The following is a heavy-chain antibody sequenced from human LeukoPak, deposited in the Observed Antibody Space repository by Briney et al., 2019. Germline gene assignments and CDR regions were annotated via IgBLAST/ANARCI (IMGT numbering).Heavy chain of an antibody. Sequence: GGSLRLSCAASGFTFSSYSMNWVRQAPGKGLEWVSYISSSSSTIYYADSVKGRFTISRDNAKNSLYLQMNSLRAEDTAVYYCARDLPTYSSGWYTGKRSGATGGFDYWGQGTLVTVSS. V-gene: IGHV3-48*04. J-gene: IGHJ4*02. D-gene: IGHD6-19*01. CDR3: ARDLPTYSSGWYTGKRSGATGGFDY. CDR1: GFTFSSYS. CDR2: ISSSSSTI.